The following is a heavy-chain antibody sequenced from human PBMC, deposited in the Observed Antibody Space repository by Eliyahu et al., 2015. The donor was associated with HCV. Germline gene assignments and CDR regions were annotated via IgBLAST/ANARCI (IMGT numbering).Heavy chain of an antibody. Sequence: EVQLVESGGGLVQPGGSLRLSCAASGFTFXRYXMHWVRQAPGKGLVXVSRINEDGSSTSYADSVKGRFTISRDNGKNTLYLQMNSLRAEDTAVYYCTKDTYGHDDSWGQGTLVTVSS. CDR1: GFTFXRYX. D-gene: IGHD4-17*01. CDR2: INEDGSST. CDR3: TKDTYGHDDS. J-gene: IGHJ5*01. V-gene: IGHV3-74*01.